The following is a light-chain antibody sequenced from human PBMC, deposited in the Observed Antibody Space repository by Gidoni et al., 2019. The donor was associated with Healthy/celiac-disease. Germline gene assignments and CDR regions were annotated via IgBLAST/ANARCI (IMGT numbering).Light chain of an antibody. CDR3: QVWDSSSDHWV. CDR1: NIGSKS. CDR2: ADS. J-gene: IGLJ3*02. Sequence: SYVLTQPPPVSVAPGQTARITCWGNNIGSKSVHWYQQKPGQAPVLVVYADSDRPSGIPERFSGSNSGNTATLTISRVEAGDEADYYCQVWDSSSDHWVFGGGTKLTVL. V-gene: IGLV3-21*02.